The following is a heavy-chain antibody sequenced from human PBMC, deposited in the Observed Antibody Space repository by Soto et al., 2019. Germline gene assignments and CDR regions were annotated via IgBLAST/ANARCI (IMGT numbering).Heavy chain of an antibody. J-gene: IGHJ4*02. CDR3: AKDLLPHDYGDYYFDY. CDR1: GFTFSSYA. D-gene: IGHD4-17*01. Sequence: EVQLLESGGGLVQPGGSLRLSCAASGFTFSSYAMSWVRQAPGKGLEWVSAISGSGGSTYYADSVKGRFTISRDNSKNTVYLKMNSLRAEDTAVYYCAKDLLPHDYGDYYFDYWGQGTLVTVSS. CDR2: ISGSGGST. V-gene: IGHV3-23*01.